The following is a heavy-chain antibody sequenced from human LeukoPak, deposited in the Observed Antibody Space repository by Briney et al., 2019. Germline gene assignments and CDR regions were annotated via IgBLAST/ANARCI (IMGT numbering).Heavy chain of an antibody. V-gene: IGHV4-61*02. J-gene: IGHJ4*02. CDR1: GGSISSGSYY. Sequence: SQTLSLTCTVSGGSISSGSYYWSWIRQPAGKGLEWIGRIYTSGSTNYNPSLKSRITISVDTSKNQFSLKLSSVTAADTAVYYCAREELGIDYWGQGTLVTVSS. CDR2: IYTSGST. CDR3: AREELGIDY. D-gene: IGHD7-27*01.